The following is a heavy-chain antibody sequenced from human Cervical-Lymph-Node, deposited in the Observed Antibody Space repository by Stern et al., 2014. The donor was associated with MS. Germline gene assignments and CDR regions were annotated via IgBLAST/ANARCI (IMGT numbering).Heavy chain of an antibody. CDR2: ISSSCSSI. V-gene: IGHV3-11*01. Sequence: MQLVESGGGLVKPGGSLRLSCAASGFTFSDYYMSWIRQAPGKGLEWVSSISSSCSSIYYADSVKGRFTISRDNAKNSLYLQMNSLRAEDTAVYYCARSHSKWLVHDAFDIWGQGTMVSVSS. D-gene: IGHD6-19*01. CDR1: GFTFSDYY. CDR3: ARSHSKWLVHDAFDI. J-gene: IGHJ3*02.